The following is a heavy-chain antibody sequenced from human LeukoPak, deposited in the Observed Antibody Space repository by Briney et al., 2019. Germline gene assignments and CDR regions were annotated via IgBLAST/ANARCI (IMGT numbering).Heavy chain of an antibody. CDR1: GFTFSDYW. CDR3: ARXGGIIRFGGQDV. Sequence: GGSLRLSCAASGFTFSDYWLSWVRQAPGKGLEWVANMNRDGSEKNYVDSMKGRITISRDNAKNSLYLQMNSLRVEDTAVYYXARXGGIIRFGGQDVWGQGTTVTVS. V-gene: IGHV3-7*01. D-gene: IGHD3-16*01. CDR2: MNRDGSEK. J-gene: IGHJ6*02.